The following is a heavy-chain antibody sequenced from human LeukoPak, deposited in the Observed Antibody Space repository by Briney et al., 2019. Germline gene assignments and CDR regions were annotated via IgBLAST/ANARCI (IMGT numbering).Heavy chain of an antibody. V-gene: IGHV3-23*01. Sequence: GGSLRLSCAASGFTFSSYAMSWVRQAPGKGLGWVSAISGSGGSTYYADSVKGRFTISRDNSKNTLYLQMNSLRAEDTAVYYCATSYGDYVRNVIYWGQGTLVTVSS. D-gene: IGHD4-17*01. J-gene: IGHJ4*02. CDR3: ATSYGDYVRNVIY. CDR1: GFTFSSYA. CDR2: ISGSGGST.